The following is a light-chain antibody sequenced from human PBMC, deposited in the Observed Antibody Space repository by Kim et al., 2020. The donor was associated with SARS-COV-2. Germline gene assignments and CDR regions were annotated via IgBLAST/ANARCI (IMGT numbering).Light chain of an antibody. CDR1: NIGSKS. J-gene: IGLJ3*02. Sequence: PGKTARITFGGNNIGSKSGHWYQQNPGQAPVMVIYYDSDRPSGIPERCSGSNSGNTATLTISRVEAGDEADYYCQVWDSSSDHRVFGGGTQLTVL. V-gene: IGLV3-21*04. CDR2: YDS. CDR3: QVWDSSSDHRV.